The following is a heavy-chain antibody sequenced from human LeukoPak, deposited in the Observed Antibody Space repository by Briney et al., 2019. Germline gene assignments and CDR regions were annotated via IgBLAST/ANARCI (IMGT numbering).Heavy chain of an antibody. V-gene: IGHV1-18*01. CDR3: ARDDRTVDTAMSFQR. CDR1: GYSFTNYG. J-gene: IGHJ1*01. D-gene: IGHD5-18*01. Sequence: ASVKVSCTASGYSFTNYGINWVRQAPGQGLEWMGWISGYNGNTIYAQKLQGRVTLTIDTSTTTVYMELRSLKSDDTAVYYCARDDRTVDTAMSFQRWGQGTLVTVSS. CDR2: ISGYNGNT.